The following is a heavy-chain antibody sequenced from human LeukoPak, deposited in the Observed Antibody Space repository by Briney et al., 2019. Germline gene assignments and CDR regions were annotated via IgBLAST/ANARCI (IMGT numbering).Heavy chain of an antibody. CDR3: ATLAAAGIRYYFDY. CDR1: GGSISSYY. CDR2: INHSGST. J-gene: IGHJ4*02. Sequence: PSETLSPTCTVSGGSISSYYWSWIRQPPGKGLEWIGEINHSGSTNYNPSLKSRVTISVDTSKNQFSLKLSSVTAADTAVYYCATLAAAGIRYYFDYWGQGTLVTVSS. D-gene: IGHD6-13*01. V-gene: IGHV4-34*01.